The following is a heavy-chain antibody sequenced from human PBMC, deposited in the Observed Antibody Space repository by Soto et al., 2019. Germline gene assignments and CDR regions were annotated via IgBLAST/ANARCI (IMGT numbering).Heavy chain of an antibody. CDR1: GFSFRSYA. Sequence: QVQLVESGGGVVQPGRSLRLSCADSGFSFRSYAMHWVRQAPGKGLEWVAVMSYDGSDKDYADSVKGRFTISRDNSKNTLYLQMSSLRAEDTAVYYCARARLDTPALEYWGQGTLVTVSS. CDR3: ARARLDTPALEY. V-gene: IGHV3-30-3*01. J-gene: IGHJ4*02. D-gene: IGHD2-2*01. CDR2: MSYDGSDK.